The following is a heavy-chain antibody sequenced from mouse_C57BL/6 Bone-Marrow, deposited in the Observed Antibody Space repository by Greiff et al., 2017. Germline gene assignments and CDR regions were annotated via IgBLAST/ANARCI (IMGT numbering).Heavy chain of an antibody. V-gene: IGHV14-3*01. CDR2: IDPANGNT. D-gene: IGHD2-4*01. J-gene: IGHJ4*01. CDR1: GFNIKNTY. CDR3: ARGKGLRRDYYAMDY. Sequence: VQLKESVAELVRPGASVKLSCTASGFNIKNTYMHWVKQRPEQGLEWIGRIDPANGNTKYAPKFQGKATITADTSSNTAYLQLSSLTSEDTAIYYCARGKGLRRDYYAMDYWGQGTSVTVSS.